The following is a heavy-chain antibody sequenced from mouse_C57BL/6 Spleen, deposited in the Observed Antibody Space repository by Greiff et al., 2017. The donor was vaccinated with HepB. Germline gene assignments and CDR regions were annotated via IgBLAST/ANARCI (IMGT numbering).Heavy chain of an antibody. Sequence: QVQLKQSGAELVKPGASVKISCKASGYAFSSYWMNWVKQRPGKGLEWIGQIYPGDGDTNYNGKFKGKATLTADKSSSTAYMQLSSLTSEDSAVYFCARDYYGRSYGYFDVWGTGTTVTVSS. J-gene: IGHJ1*03. CDR3: ARDYYGRSYGYFDV. CDR2: IYPGDGDT. CDR1: GYAFSSYW. V-gene: IGHV1-80*01. D-gene: IGHD1-1*01.